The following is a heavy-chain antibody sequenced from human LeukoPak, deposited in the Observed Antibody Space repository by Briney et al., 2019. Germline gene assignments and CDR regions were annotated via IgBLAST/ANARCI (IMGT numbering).Heavy chain of an antibody. CDR2: IYTSGST. CDR1: GASVSRGTFY. J-gene: IGHJ6*03. CDR3: AREAGIAVAGAFYYMDV. V-gene: IGHV4-61*02. D-gene: IGHD6-19*01. Sequence: SQTLSLTCTVSGASVSRGTFYWSWIRQPAGKGLEWIGRIYTSGSTNYNPSLRNRIAISVDTSNNQFSLKLSSVTAADMAVYFCAREAGIAVAGAFYYMDVWGEGTTVTVSS.